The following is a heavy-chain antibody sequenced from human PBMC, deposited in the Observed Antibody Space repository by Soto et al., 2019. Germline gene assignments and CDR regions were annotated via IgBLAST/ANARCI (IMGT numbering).Heavy chain of an antibody. CDR3: AKNSLPLDYGGKALDI. D-gene: IGHD4-17*01. CDR1: GFTFDDYA. V-gene: IGHV3-43*02. CDR2: ISGDGGST. J-gene: IGHJ3*02. Sequence: GGSLRLSCAASGFTFDDYAMHWVRQAPGKGLEWVSLISGDGGSTYYADSVKGRFTISRDNSKNSLYLQMNSLRTEDTALYNCAKNSLPLDYGGKALDICGPGRKCSVS.